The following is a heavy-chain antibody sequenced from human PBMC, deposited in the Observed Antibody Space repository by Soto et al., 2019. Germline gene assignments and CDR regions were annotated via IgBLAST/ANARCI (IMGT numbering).Heavy chain of an antibody. D-gene: IGHD6-13*01. CDR1: GFTFSSYW. J-gene: IGHJ4*02. CDR2: IKQDGSEK. CDR3: AKAPLGIAAAGIDY. Sequence: EVQLVESGGGLVQPGGSLRLSCAASGFTFSSYWMSWVRQAPGKGLEWVANIKQDGSEKYYVDSVKGRFTISRDNAKNSLYLQMNSLRAEDTAVYYCAKAPLGIAAAGIDYWGQGTLVTVSS. V-gene: IGHV3-7*05.